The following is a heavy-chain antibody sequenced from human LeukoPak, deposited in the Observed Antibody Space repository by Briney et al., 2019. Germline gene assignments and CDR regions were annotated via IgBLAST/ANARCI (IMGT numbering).Heavy chain of an antibody. J-gene: IGHJ4*02. V-gene: IGHV3-66*01. CDR2: IYSGGYT. CDR1: GFTVSSTY. Sequence: GGSLRLSCAASGFTVSSTYLTWVRQAPGKGLEWLSVIYSGGYTYYADSVKGRFFISRDISENMVYLQMNSLSVEDTAVYFCARGRPAHYFDSWGPGTLVTVS. CDR3: ARGRPAHYFDS. D-gene: IGHD6-6*01.